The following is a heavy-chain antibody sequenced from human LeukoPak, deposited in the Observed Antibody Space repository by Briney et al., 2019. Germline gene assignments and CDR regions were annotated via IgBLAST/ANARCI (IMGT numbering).Heavy chain of an antibody. Sequence: GESLKVSCKGSGFIFTGYGIVWVRQMPGKGLEWIGIIYPADSETTYSPSFQGQITISADRSSTTAHLQWSSLKASDTAIYYCARATCVNGICYTLYWGQGSLVTVSS. CDR2: IYPADSET. D-gene: IGHD2-8*01. J-gene: IGHJ4*02. CDR1: GFIFTGYG. V-gene: IGHV5-51*01. CDR3: ARATCVNGICYTLY.